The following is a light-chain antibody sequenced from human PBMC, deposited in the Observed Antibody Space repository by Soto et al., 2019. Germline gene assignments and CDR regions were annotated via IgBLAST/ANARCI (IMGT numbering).Light chain of an antibody. CDR2: DAS. Sequence: DIQMTQSPSSLSASVGDSVTITCRASQSISSWLAWYQQKPGKAPKLLIYDASSLESGVPSRFSGSGSGTEFTLTISSLQPDDFATYYCQQYNSCPWTFGQGTKVDI. V-gene: IGKV1-5*01. CDR3: QQYNSCPWT. J-gene: IGKJ1*01. CDR1: QSISSW.